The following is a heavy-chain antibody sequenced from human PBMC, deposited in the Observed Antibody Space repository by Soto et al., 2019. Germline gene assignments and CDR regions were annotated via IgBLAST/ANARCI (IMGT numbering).Heavy chain of an antibody. J-gene: IGHJ6*02. CDR2: IIPIFGTA. V-gene: IGHV1-69*13. CDR1: GGTFSSYS. Sequence: SVNVSCKSSGGTFSSYSISWVRQAPGQGLECMGWIIPIFGTANYAQKFQGRVTITADESTSTAYMELSSLRSEDTAVYYCAREKIVVVPAAIRDPRDTYYYGMDVWGQGTTVTVSS. CDR3: AREKIVVVPAAIRDPRDTYYYGMDV. D-gene: IGHD2-2*01.